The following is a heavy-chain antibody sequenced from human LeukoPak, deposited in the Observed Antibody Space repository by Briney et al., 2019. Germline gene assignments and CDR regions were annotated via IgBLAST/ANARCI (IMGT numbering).Heavy chain of an antibody. V-gene: IGHV3-7*01. CDR3: TREDHSNYNY. CDR1: GFTFSSYW. CDR2: IKQDGGET. D-gene: IGHD4-11*01. Sequence: GGSLRLSCAASGFTFSSYWMSWVRQAPGKGLEWVASIKQDGGETFYVDSVKGRFTISRDNAKNSLYLQMNSLRAEDTAAYYCTREDHSNYNYWGQGTLVTVSS. J-gene: IGHJ4*02.